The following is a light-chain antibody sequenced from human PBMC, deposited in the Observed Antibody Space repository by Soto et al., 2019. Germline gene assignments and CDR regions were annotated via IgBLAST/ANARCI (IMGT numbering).Light chain of an antibody. CDR3: QQDDSYSP. Sequence: IQMTQSPSTLSASVGDRVTITCRASQSISDLLAWYQQKPGEAPKLLIYKASSLESGVPSRFSGSGSGTQFSLTISSLQPDDFATYYCQQDDSYSPVGGGTKVGIK. V-gene: IGKV1-5*03. CDR1: QSISDL. CDR2: KAS. J-gene: IGKJ4*01.